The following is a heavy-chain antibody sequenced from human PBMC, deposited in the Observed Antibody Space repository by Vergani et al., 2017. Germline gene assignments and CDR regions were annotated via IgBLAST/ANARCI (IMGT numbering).Heavy chain of an antibody. V-gene: IGHV7-4-1*02. Sequence: QVQLVQSGSELKKPGASVKVSCEASGYTFTDYAMTWVRQAPGQGLEWMGWINTNTGNPTYAQGFTGRFVFSLDTSVSTAYLQINGLKAEDTAVYYCARVYFSDPYWLFDYGCQGTMVTISS. CDR2: INTNTGNP. J-gene: IGHJ4*02. CDR3: ARVYFSDPYWLFDY. CDR1: GYTFTDYA. D-gene: IGHD3-9*01.